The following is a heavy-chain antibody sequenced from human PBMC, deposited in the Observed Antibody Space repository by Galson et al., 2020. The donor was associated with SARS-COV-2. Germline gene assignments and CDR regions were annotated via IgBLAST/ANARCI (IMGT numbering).Heavy chain of an antibody. CDR2: IYYSGST. V-gene: IGHV4-39*01. CDR1: GGSISSSSYY. D-gene: IGHD1-26*01. CDR3: ASSGSYLSNWFDP. Sequence: SETLSLTCTVSGGSISSSSYYWGWIRQPPGTGLEWIGSIYYSGSTSYNPYLKSRVTISVDTSKNQFSLKLSSVTAADTAVYYCASSGSYLSNWFDPWGQGTLVTVSS. J-gene: IGHJ5*02.